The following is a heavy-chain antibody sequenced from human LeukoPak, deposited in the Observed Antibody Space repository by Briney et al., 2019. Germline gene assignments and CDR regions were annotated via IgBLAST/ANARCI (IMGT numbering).Heavy chain of an antibody. Sequence: ASVKVSCKASGYTFTGYYMHWVRQAPGQGLEWMGWINPNTGGTNYAQKFQGRVTMTRDTSISTAYMDLSRLRSDDTAVYYCARGTRVYKRNLGFDPWGQGTLVTVSS. CDR3: ARGTRVYKRNLGFDP. V-gene: IGHV1-2*02. CDR2: INPNTGGT. D-gene: IGHD1-14*01. CDR1: GYTFTGYY. J-gene: IGHJ5*02.